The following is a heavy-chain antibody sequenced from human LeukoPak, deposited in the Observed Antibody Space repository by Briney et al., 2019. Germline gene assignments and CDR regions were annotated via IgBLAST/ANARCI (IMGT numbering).Heavy chain of an antibody. V-gene: IGHV4-61*01. J-gene: IGHJ4*02. CDR1: GGSVSSGSYY. CDR2: IYYSGST. D-gene: IGHD3-22*01. CDR3: AREYDSSGYYDY. Sequence: SETLSLTCTASGGSVSSGSYYWSWIRQPPGKGLEWIGYIYYSGSTNYNPSLKSRVTISVDTSKNQFSLKLSSVTAADTAVYYCAREYDSSGYYDYWGQGTLVTVSS.